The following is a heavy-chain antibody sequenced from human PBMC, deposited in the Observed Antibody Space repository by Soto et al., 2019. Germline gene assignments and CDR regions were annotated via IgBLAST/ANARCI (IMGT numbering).Heavy chain of an antibody. CDR1: GGTFSSYA. Sequence: QVQLVQSGAEVRQPASSVKVSCKTSGGTFSSYAISWVRQAPGQGLEWMGGIVPIVDTATYAQKFQGRVTITADESTSTAYIELSSLRSDDTAIYYCVRVVAIPGYPDNWGQGTLVTVSS. V-gene: IGHV1-69*12. D-gene: IGHD5-12*01. J-gene: IGHJ4*02. CDR2: IVPIVDTA. CDR3: VRVVAIPGYPDN.